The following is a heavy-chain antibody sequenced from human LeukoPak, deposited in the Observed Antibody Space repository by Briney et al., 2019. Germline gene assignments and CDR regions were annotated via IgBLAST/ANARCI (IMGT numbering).Heavy chain of an antibody. CDR2: INPNSGGT. D-gene: IGHD1-1*01. CDR1: GYTFTDSY. V-gene: IGHV1-2*02. Sequence: ASVKVSCKASGYTFTDSYIHWVRQAPGQGLEWMGWINPNSGGTNYAQKFQGRVTMTREKPISTAYMEVRSLRSDDTAVYYCARGSTWNFDYWGQGTLVTVSS. CDR3: ARGSTWNFDY. J-gene: IGHJ4*02.